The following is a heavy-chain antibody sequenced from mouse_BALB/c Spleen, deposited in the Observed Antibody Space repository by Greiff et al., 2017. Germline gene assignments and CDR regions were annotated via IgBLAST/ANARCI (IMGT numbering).Heavy chain of an antibody. CDR3: ARDDYGSSSYAMDY. D-gene: IGHD1-1*01. J-gene: IGHJ4*01. V-gene: IGHV5-6-5*01. CDR1: GFTFSSYA. Sequence: EVQGVESGGGLVKPGGSLKLSCAASGFTFSSYAMSWVRQTPEKRLEWVASISSGGSTYYPDSVKGRFTISRDNARNILYLQMSSLRSEDTAMYYCARDDYGSSSYAMDYWGQGTSVTVSS. CDR2: ISSGGST.